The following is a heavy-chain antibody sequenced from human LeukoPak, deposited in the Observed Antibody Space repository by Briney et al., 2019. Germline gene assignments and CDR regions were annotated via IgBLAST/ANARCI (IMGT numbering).Heavy chain of an antibody. CDR1: GYTFTGYY. J-gene: IGHJ6*03. V-gene: IGHV1-2*02. Sequence: GASVKVSCKASGYTFTGYYMHWVRQAPGQGLEWMGWINPNSGGTNYAQKFQGRVTMTRDTSISTAYMELSRLRSDDTAVYYCARVGPMTYYYYMDVWGKGTTVTISS. CDR2: INPNSGGT. D-gene: IGHD3-22*01. CDR3: ARVGPMTYYYYMDV.